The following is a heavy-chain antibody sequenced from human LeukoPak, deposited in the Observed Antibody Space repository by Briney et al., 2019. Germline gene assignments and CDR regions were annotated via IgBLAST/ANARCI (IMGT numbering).Heavy chain of an antibody. CDR3: ARPMVQGVIYDAFDI. CDR2: ISSSGSTI. CDR1: GFTFSDYY. J-gene: IGHJ3*02. Sequence: PGGSLRLSCAAYGFTFSDYYMSWIRQAPGKGLEWVSYISSSGSTIYYADSVKGRFTISRDNAKNSLYLQMNSLRAEDTAVYYCARPMVQGVIYDAFDIWGQGTMVTVSS. D-gene: IGHD3-10*01. V-gene: IGHV3-11*01.